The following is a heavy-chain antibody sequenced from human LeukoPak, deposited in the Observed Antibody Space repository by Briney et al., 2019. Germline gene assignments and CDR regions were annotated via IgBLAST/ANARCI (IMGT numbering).Heavy chain of an antibody. V-gene: IGHV4-59*01. J-gene: IGHJ3*02. CDR1: GGSITSYY. Sequence: SETLSLTCTVSGGSITSYYWTWIRQPPEKGLEWIGYIFYTGSTSYNPSLKSRLTISVDTSKNQFSLKLSSVTAADTAVYYCARARREKGSFDIWGQGTMVTVSS. CDR2: IFYTGST. CDR3: ARARREKGSFDI.